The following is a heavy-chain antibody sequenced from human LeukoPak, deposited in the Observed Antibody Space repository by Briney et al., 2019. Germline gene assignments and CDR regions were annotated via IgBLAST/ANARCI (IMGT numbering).Heavy chain of an antibody. CDR2: ISAYNGNT. D-gene: IGHD2-2*01. CDR3: ARDRPFGTSLGCDDAFDM. J-gene: IGHJ3*02. V-gene: IGHV1-18*01. Sequence: ASVKVSCKASGYTFTSYGISWVRQAPGQGLEWMGWISAYNGNTNYAQKLQGRVTMTRDTSTSTAYMELGSLRSDDTAVYYCARDRPFGTSLGCDDAFDMWGEGTMVTVSS. CDR1: GYTFTSYG.